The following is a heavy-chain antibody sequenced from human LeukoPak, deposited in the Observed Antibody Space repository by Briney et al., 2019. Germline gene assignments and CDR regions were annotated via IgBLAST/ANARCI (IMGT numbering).Heavy chain of an antibody. J-gene: IGHJ4*02. V-gene: IGHV3-23*01. CDR3: AKQLGYCSDGSCYFPY. CDR1: GFTFSSYA. CDR2: ISNNGGYT. D-gene: IGHD2-15*01. Sequence: GGSLRLSCAASGFTFSSYAMHWVRQAPGKGLEWVSAISNNGGYTYYADSVQGRFTISRNNSKSTLCLQMNSLRAEDTAVYYCAKQLGYCSDGSCYFPYWGQGTLVTVSS.